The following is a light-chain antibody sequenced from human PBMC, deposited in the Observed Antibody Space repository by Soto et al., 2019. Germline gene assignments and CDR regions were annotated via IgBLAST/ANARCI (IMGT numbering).Light chain of an antibody. V-gene: IGKV3-15*01. J-gene: IGKJ2*01. CDR3: EQYNNWPPYT. CDR2: GAS. CDR1: QSVSSN. Sequence: EIVMTHSPATLSVSPGERATLSCRASQSVSSNLAWYQQKPGQAPRLLIYGASTRATGIPARFSGNGSGTEFTITISSLQSEDFAVYYCEQYNNWPPYTFRQGTKLEIK.